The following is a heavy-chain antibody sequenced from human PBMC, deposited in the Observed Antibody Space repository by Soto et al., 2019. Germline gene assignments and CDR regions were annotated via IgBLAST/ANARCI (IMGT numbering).Heavy chain of an antibody. Sequence: QVQLVQSGAEVKKPGSSVKVSCKASGGTLSSYAISWVRQAPGQGLEWMGGIIPIFGTADYAQKFQGRVTITAYESTSTAYMELSSLRSQHTAVYYCASVETQRYYYGMDVWGQGTTVTVSS. V-gene: IGHV1-69*12. CDR1: GGTLSSYA. J-gene: IGHJ6*02. CDR2: IIPIFGTA. CDR3: ASVETQRYYYGMDV. D-gene: IGHD2-15*01.